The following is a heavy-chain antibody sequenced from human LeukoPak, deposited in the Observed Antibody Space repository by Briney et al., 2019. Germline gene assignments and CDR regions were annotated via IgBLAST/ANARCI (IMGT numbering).Heavy chain of an antibody. CDR3: AKDYYDSSGPLGYYGMDV. D-gene: IGHD3-22*01. CDR1: GFTFDDYA. CDR2: ISWNSGSI. J-gene: IGHJ6*02. V-gene: IGHV3-9*01. Sequence: PGGSLRLSCAASGFTFDDYAIHWVRQAPGKGLEWVSGISWNSGSIGCADSVKGRFTISRDNAKNSLYLQMNSLRAEDTALYYCAKDYYDSSGPLGYYGMDVWGQGTTVTVSS.